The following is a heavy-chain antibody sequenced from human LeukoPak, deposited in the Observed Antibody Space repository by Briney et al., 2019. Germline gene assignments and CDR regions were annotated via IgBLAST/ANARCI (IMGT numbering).Heavy chain of an antibody. V-gene: IGHV4-39*01. CDR3: ARRVLVGAQGSFDS. Sequence: PSETLSLTCTVSGGSISSSSYYWGWIRQPPGKGLEWIGSIYYSGSTYYSPSLNSRVTKSVDTSKNQFSLKLSSVTAADTAVYCCARRVLVGAQGSFDSWGQGTLVIVSS. D-gene: IGHD1-26*01. CDR1: GGSISSSSYY. CDR2: IYYSGST. J-gene: IGHJ4*02.